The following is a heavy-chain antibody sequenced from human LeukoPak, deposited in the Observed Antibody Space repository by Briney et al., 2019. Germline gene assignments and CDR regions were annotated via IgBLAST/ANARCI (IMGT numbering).Heavy chain of an antibody. Sequence: ASVKVSCKASGYTFTSYDINWVRQATGQGLEWMGWMNPNSGNTGYAQKFQGRVTITRNTSISTAYMELSSLRSEDTAVYYCARLYRGMGQQLVPHYFDYWGQGTLVTVSS. J-gene: IGHJ4*02. CDR3: ARLYRGMGQQLVPHYFDY. V-gene: IGHV1-8*03. D-gene: IGHD6-13*01. CDR2: MNPNSGNT. CDR1: GYTFTSYD.